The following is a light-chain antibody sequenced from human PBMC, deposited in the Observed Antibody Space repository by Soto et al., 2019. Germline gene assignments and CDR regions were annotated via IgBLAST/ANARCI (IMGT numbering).Light chain of an antibody. V-gene: IGKV2-28*01. Sequence: MTQSPSTLSGSVGDRVTITCRASQTISSWLAWYQQKPGQSPQLLIFLGSNRASGVPDRFSGSGSGTEFILKITRVEAEDVGVYYCMQGLQTPQTFGQGTKVDIK. CDR1: QTISSW. CDR3: MQGLQTPQT. CDR2: LGS. J-gene: IGKJ1*01.